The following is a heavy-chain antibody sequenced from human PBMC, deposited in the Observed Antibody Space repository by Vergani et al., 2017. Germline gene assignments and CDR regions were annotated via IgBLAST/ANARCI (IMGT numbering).Heavy chain of an antibody. CDR2: IYYSGST. CDR1: GGSISSYY. D-gene: IGHD6-19*01. Sequence: QVQLQESGPGLVKPSETLSLTCTVSGGSISSYYWSWIRQPPGKGLEWIGYIYYSGSTKYSPSLKSRVTISVDTSKNQFSLKLSSVTAADTAVYYCARFSSSGWYGLDYWGQGTLVTVSS. J-gene: IGHJ4*02. CDR3: ARFSSSGWYGLDY. V-gene: IGHV4-59*01.